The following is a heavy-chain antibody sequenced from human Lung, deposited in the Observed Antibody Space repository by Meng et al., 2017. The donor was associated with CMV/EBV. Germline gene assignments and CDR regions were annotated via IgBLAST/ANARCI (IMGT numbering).Heavy chain of an antibody. J-gene: IGHJ4*02. Sequence: LXCTVSGGSINNYYWSWIRQPPGKGLEWIGYIYYSGSTNYNPSLKSRVTISVDTSKNQFSLKLSSVTAADTAVYFCARIYCSSTSCYNDYLGQGTLVTVSS. CDR2: IYYSGST. CDR1: GGSINNYY. CDR3: ARIYCSSTSCYNDY. D-gene: IGHD2-2*01. V-gene: IGHV4-59*01.